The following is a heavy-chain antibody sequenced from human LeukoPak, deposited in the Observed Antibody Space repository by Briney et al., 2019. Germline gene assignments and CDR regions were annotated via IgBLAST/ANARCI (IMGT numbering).Heavy chain of an antibody. CDR2: IWYDGSNK. D-gene: IGHD6-13*01. CDR1: VFTFSSYG. Sequence: QPGRSLRLSCVASVFTFSSYGMHWVRQAPGNGLEWVAVIWYDGSNKFYADSVKGRFTISRDNSKNTLYLQMNSLRADNTAVYYCAKWYSSSPSYYYSYYMDVWGKGTTVTVSS. J-gene: IGHJ6*03. V-gene: IGHV3-33*06. CDR3: AKWYSSSPSYYYSYYMDV.